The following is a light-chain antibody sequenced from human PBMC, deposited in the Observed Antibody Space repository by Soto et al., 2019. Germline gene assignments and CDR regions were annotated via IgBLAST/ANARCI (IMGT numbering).Light chain of an antibody. V-gene: IGLV2-8*01. J-gene: IGLJ1*01. Sequence: QSALAQPPSASGSPGQSVTISCTGTSSDVGAYNFVSWYQQLPGKAPKLMIYEVTKRAAGVPDRFSGSKSGNTASLTVSGHQDEDEADYYCSSYAGSITIYVFGTGTKLTVL. CDR3: SSYAGSITIYV. CDR1: SSDVGAYNF. CDR2: EVT.